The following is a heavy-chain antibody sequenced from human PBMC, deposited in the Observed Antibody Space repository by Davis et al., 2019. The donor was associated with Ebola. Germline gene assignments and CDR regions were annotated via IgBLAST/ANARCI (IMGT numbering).Heavy chain of an antibody. J-gene: IGHJ4*02. Sequence: MPSETLSLTCTVSGGSISPNNYFWGWIRQPPGKGLEWIGSIYYSGSTYYNPSLKSRVTISADTSRRQFSLKLNSVTAADTAVYYCATGDRGWYYFDYWGQGTLVTVSS. CDR1: GGSISPNNYF. V-gene: IGHV4-39*07. CDR3: ATGDRGWYYFDY. CDR2: IYYSGST. D-gene: IGHD6-19*01.